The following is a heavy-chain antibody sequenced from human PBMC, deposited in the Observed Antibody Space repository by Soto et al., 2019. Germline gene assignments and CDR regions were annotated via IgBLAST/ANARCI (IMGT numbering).Heavy chain of an antibody. CDR2: ISPYNDDT. CDR1: GYSFSSYC. Sequence: ASVKGSCKASGYSFSSYCITWVRQAPGQGLEWLGWISPYNDDTKYAQRLQGRVTMTTDTSTRTAYMDIRGLRSDDTAIYYCARGGYYDSSGARNYHYYGMDVCG. CDR3: ARGGYYDSSGARNYHYYGMDV. D-gene: IGHD3-22*01. J-gene: IGHJ6*02. V-gene: IGHV1-18*01.